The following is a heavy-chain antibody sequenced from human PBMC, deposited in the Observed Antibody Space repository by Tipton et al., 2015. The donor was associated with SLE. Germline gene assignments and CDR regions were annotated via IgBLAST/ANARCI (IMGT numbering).Heavy chain of an antibody. CDR3: TRIKSAVTTIYYYYMDV. CDR2: VRSKLYGGTT. V-gene: IGHV3-49*03. D-gene: IGHD4-11*01. Sequence: RSLRLSCGASGFTFGDYAINWFRQTPGKGLEWVGFVRSKLYGGTTEYAASVKGRFTISRDDSKSIAYLQMNSPNTEDTAVYYCTRIKSAVTTIYYYYMDVWGKGTTVTVSS. CDR1: GFTFGDYA. J-gene: IGHJ6*03.